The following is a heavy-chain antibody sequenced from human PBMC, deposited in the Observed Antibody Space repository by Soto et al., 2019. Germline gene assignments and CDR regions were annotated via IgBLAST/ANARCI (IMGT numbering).Heavy chain of an antibody. CDR3: ARDRNYYGLDV. Sequence: QAQLQQWGAGLLKPSETLSLTCAVYGGSFTSYYWTYIRQSPGKGLEWIGEINHGGSTNYNPSLKSRVTISVDKSKNTFSLRLSSVTAADTAVYYCARDRNYYGLDVWGQGTTVTVSS. J-gene: IGHJ6*02. V-gene: IGHV4-34*01. CDR1: GGSFTSYY. CDR2: INHGGST.